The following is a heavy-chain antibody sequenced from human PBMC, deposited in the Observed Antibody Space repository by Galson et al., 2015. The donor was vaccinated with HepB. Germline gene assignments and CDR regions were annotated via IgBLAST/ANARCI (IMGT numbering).Heavy chain of an antibody. D-gene: IGHD6-13*01. CDR3: ARDQQQLVRINRFDP. CDR2: IIPTLGIA. Sequence: SVKVSCKASGGTFSSYTISWVRQAPGQGLEWMGRIIPTLGIANYAQKLQGRVTMTTDTSTSTAYMELRSLRSDDTAVYYCARDQQQLVRINRFDPWGQGTLVTVSS. CDR1: GGTFSSYT. V-gene: IGHV1-69*04. J-gene: IGHJ5*02.